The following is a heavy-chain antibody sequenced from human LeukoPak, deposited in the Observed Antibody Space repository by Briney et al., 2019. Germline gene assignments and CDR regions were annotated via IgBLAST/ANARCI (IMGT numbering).Heavy chain of an antibody. Sequence: GGSLRLSCAASVFTFSTYPMSWVRQAPWKGLEWISAITGSGESTCYADSVKGRFTISRDSSKNTLYLQMNSLRAEDTAVYYCAKDLGSGPIDYWGQGTLVTASS. CDR3: AKDLGSGPIDY. V-gene: IGHV3-23*01. CDR1: VFTFSTYP. J-gene: IGHJ4*02. CDR2: ITGSGEST. D-gene: IGHD6-19*01.